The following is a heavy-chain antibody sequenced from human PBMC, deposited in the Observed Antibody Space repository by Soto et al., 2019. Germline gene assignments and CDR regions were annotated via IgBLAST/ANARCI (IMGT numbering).Heavy chain of an antibody. J-gene: IGHJ6*02. D-gene: IGHD4-17*01. CDR3: ARVRTTDYVGNYNNGMDV. CDR2: IIPIFNTA. CDR1: GGTLSNYA. V-gene: IGHV1-69*01. Sequence: QVQLVQSGAEVKKPGSSVKVSCKASGGTLSNYAFTWVRQAPGQGLEWMGGIIPIFNTANYAQRFQGRVTITADESTSTAYMELNSMRSEDTDVDYCARVRTTDYVGNYNNGMDVWGQVTPVTVSS.